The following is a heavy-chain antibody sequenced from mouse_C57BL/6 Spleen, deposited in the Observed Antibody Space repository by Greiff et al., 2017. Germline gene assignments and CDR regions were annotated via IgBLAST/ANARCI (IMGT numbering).Heavy chain of an antibody. V-gene: IGHV1-59*01. D-gene: IGHD2-1*01. J-gene: IGHJ3*01. CDR1: GYTFTSYW. CDR3: ARRGNEGFAY. CDR2: IDPSDSYT. Sequence: QVQLQQPGAELVRPGTSVKLSCKASGYTFTSYWMHWVKQRPGQGLEWIGVIDPSDSYTNYNQKFKGKATLTVDTSSSTAYMQLSSLTSEDSAVYYCARRGNEGFAYWGRGTLVTVSA.